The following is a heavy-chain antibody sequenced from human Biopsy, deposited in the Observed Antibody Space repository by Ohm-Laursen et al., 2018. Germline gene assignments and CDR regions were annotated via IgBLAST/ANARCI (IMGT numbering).Heavy chain of an antibody. CDR1: GYTFTNYG. V-gene: IGHV1-18*01. D-gene: IGHD3-3*01. Sequence: VASVKVSCKASGYTFTNYGISWVRQAPGQGLEWMVWINAYNGNTNYAQKLQGRVTMTTDTSTSTAYMELRSLRSDDTALYYCARDRTPYYDFWSGKSFDNWFDPWGQGTLVTVSS. CDR3: ARDRTPYYDFWSGKSFDNWFDP. J-gene: IGHJ5*02. CDR2: INAYNGNT.